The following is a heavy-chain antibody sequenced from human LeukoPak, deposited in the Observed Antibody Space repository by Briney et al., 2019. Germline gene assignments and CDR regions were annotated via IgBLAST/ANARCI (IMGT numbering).Heavy chain of an antibody. CDR1: GFTFDDYA. CDR2: ISWNSGSI. D-gene: IGHD3-16*01. CDR3: ARDRSTVLYHYFHYGMDV. Sequence: GGSLRLSCAASGFTFDDYAMHWVRQAPGKGLEWVSGISWNSGSIGYADSVKGRFTISRDNAKNSLYLQMNSLGAEDTAVYYCARDRSTVLYHYFHYGMDVWGQGTTVTVSS. J-gene: IGHJ6*02. V-gene: IGHV3-9*01.